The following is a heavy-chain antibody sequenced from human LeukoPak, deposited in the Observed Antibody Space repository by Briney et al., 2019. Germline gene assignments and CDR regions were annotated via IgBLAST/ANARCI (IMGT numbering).Heavy chain of an antibody. D-gene: IGHD1-7*01. J-gene: IGHJ3*02. V-gene: IGHV3-23*01. CDR3: AKDHWGELQHTFDM. CDR1: GFTFSSYA. Sequence: GGSLRLSCAASGFTFSSYAMTWVRQAPGKGLEWVSGISGSGGSTYYADSVKGRFTISRDNSKNTLYLQMNSLRAEDTAVYYCAKDHWGELQHTFDMWGQGTVVTVSS. CDR2: ISGSGGST.